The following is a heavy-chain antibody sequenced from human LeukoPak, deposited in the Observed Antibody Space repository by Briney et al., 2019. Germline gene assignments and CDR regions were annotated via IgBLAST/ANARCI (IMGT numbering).Heavy chain of an antibody. CDR2: IKQDGSEK. Sequence: GGSLRLSCAASGFTFSSYWMSWVRQAPGKGLEWVANIKQDGSEKYYVDSVKGRFTISRDNAKNSLYLQMNSLRAEDTAVYYCARDFSSSWYGEGLFDYWGQGTLVTVSS. V-gene: IGHV3-7*01. D-gene: IGHD6-13*01. J-gene: IGHJ4*02. CDR1: GFTFSSYW. CDR3: ARDFSSSWYGEGLFDY.